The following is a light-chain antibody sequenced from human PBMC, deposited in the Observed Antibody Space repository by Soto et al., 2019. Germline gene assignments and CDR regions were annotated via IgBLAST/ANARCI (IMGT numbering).Light chain of an antibody. Sequence: EMVMTQFPATLSVSPGERATLSCRASQTISSNLAWYQQKPGQAPRLLIYGASTRATGIPARFRGSGSGTEFTLTISSLQSEDFALYYCQQYNNWSLTFGGGTKVEIK. V-gene: IGKV3-15*01. CDR3: QQYNNWSLT. CDR1: QTISSN. CDR2: GAS. J-gene: IGKJ4*01.